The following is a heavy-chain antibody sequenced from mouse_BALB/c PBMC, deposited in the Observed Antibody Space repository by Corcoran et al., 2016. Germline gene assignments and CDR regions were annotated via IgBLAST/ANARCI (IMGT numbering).Heavy chain of an antibody. D-gene: IGHD2-4*01. CDR2: ISCYNGVT. V-gene: IGHV1S34*01. CDR3: SKGDDYDVYYAMDY. Sequence: LVKTGASVKISCKASGYSFTGHYMQWVKQSHGKSLEWIGYISCYNGVTIYNQKFKDKATFTVDTSSSTAYIQFNSLTSEDSAVYYWSKGDDYDVYYAMDYWGQGTSVTVAS. CDR1: GYSFTGHY. J-gene: IGHJ4*01.